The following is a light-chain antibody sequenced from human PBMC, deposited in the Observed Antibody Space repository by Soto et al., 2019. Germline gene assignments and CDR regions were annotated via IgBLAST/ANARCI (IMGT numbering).Light chain of an antibody. CDR1: SSDIGSNS. CDR2: AND. Sequence: QSVLTQPPSASRTPGQRVTIPCSGSSSDIGSNSVNWYQQLPGAAPRLLIYANDHRPSGVPDRFSASKSGTSATLAISGVRSEDQPFYYCATWSDSLKGWVFGGGTKRTV. CDR3: ATWSDSLKGWV. V-gene: IGLV1-44*01. J-gene: IGLJ3*02.